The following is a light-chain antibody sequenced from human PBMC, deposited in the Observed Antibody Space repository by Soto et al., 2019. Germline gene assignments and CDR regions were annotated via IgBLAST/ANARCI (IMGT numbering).Light chain of an antibody. CDR1: QSMNDW. J-gene: IGKJ1*01. CDR3: LRYNAFSQT. Sequence: DIQMTQSPSTLSASVGDRVTITCRASQSMNDWLAWYQQKPGKPPKVLIYDASSLQSGVPPRFSGSGSGTEFTLTIGSLQPDDVATYYCLRYNAFSQTFGQGTKVDIK. CDR2: DAS. V-gene: IGKV1-5*01.